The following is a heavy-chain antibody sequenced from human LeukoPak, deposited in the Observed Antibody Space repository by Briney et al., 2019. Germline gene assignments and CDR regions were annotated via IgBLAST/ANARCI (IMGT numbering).Heavy chain of an antibody. D-gene: IGHD6-13*01. J-gene: IGHJ4*02. CDR1: GYTFTGYY. CDR2: INPNSGGT. CDR3: AREIAAAAYDYFDY. Sequence: GASVKVSCKASGYTFTGYYMHWVRQAPGQGLEWMGWINPNSGGTNYAQKFQGRITMTRDTSISTAYMELSRLRSDDTAVYYCAREIAAAAYDYFDYWGQGTLVTVSS. V-gene: IGHV1-2*02.